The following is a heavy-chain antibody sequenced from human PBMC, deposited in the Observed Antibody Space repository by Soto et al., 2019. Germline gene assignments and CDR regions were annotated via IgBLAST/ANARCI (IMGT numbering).Heavy chain of an antibody. V-gene: IGHV5-10-1*01. CDR2: IDPSDSYP. J-gene: IGHJ6*02. Sequence: GESLKISCKASGYIFSNYWIIWLRQMPGKGLEWMGTIDPSDSYPKYSPSFQGHVSISADKSIGTAYLQWSSLKASDSAMYYCARRGGNSYVVHGMGVWGQGTTVTVSS. D-gene: IGHD5-18*01. CDR1: GYIFSNYW. CDR3: ARRGGNSYVVHGMGV.